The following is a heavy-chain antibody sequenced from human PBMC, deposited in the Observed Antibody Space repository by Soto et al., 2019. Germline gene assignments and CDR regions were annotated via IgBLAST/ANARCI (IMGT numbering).Heavy chain of an antibody. D-gene: IGHD6-6*01. V-gene: IGHV1-18*01. CDR1: GYTFSRYG. J-gene: IGHJ6*02. CDR2: ISGYNGDT. Sequence: ASVKVSCKASGYTFSRYGISWGRQVPGQGLEWMGWISGYNGDTKYAQKVQGRVTMTIDTSTYTAYMELRSLTSDDTATYYCARIREYSSPYGMDVWGQGTTVTVSS. CDR3: ARIREYSSPYGMDV.